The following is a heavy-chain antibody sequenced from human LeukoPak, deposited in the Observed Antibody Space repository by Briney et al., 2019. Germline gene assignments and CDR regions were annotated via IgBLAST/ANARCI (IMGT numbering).Heavy chain of an antibody. CDR3: AKDDAYLQYAD. V-gene: IGHV3-23*01. D-gene: IGHD5-24*01. CDR2: VGPSGART. J-gene: IGHJ4*02. Sequence: GESLKISCKGSGYSFTSYWIGWVRQAPGKGLEWVSGVGPSGARTYYADSVKGRFTVSRDNSKNMVFLQMNSLRAEDTAIYYCAKDDAYLQYADWGQGTLVTVSS. CDR1: GYSFTSYW.